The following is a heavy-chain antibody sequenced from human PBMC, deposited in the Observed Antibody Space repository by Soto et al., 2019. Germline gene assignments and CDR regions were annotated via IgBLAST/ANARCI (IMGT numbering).Heavy chain of an antibody. CDR2: INPDGSST. D-gene: IGHD1-7*01. Sequence: EVQLAESGGGLVQPVGSLRLSCAATGFTFSNYWMHWVRQVPGRGLVWVSRINPDGSSTNYADSVKGRFTMSRDNAKNMVYLEMNSLRAEDTAVYYCARDNWNSYWGQGILVTVSS. CDR1: GFTFSNYW. V-gene: IGHV3-74*01. CDR3: ARDNWNSY. J-gene: IGHJ4*02.